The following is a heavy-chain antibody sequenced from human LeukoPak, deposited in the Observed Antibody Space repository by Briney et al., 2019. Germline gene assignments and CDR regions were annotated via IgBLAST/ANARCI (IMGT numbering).Heavy chain of an antibody. D-gene: IGHD1-26*01. CDR2: ISYDGSNK. V-gene: IGHV3-30*18. J-gene: IGHJ4*02. CDR3: AKLVGATGDFDY. CDR1: GFTFSSYG. Sequence: GGSLRLSCAASGFTFSSYGLHWVRQAPGKGLEWVAVISYDGSNKYYADSVKGRFTISRDNSKNTLYLQMNSLRAEDTAVYYCAKLVGATGDFDYWGQGTLVTVSS.